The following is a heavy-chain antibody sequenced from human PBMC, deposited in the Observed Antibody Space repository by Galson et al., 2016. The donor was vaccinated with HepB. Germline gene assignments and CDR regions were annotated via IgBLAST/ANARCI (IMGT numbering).Heavy chain of an antibody. CDR2: IWFDGTYK. Sequence: SLRLSCAASGFHFSGSGMHWVRQAPGKGLEWVALIWFDGTYKYYADSVRGRFTISRDDSMNTVFLQMDSLRAEDTAVYYCARAGVSNWPDFDFWGQGALVTVSS. D-gene: IGHD6-13*01. V-gene: IGHV3-33*01. CDR1: GFHFSGSG. CDR3: ARAGVSNWPDFDF. J-gene: IGHJ4*02.